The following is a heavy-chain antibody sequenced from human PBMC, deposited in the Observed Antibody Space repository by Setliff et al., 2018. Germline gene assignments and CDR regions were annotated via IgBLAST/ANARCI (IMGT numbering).Heavy chain of an antibody. CDR3: VRDSRITVLGVDNYHYMDV. CDR2: MNPNSGNT. Sequence: ASVKVSCKASGYAFTSYDINWVRQATGQGLEWMGWMNPNSGNTGYAQKFQGRVTMTRNTSISTAYMELSSLGSEDTAVYYCVRDSRITVLGVDNYHYMDVWGRGTTVTVSS. D-gene: IGHD3-3*01. J-gene: IGHJ6*03. CDR1: GYAFTSYD. V-gene: IGHV1-8*02.